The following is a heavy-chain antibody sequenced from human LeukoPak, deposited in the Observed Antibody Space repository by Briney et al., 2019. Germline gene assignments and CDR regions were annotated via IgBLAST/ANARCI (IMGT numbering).Heavy chain of an antibody. V-gene: IGHV3-21*01. D-gene: IGHD3-22*01. J-gene: IGHJ4*02. CDR2: ISSSSSYI. Sequence: SGGSLRLSCAASGFTFSTYSMNWVRQAPGKGLEWVSSISSSSSYIYYADSVKGRFTISRDNAKNSLYLQMNSLRAEDTAVYYCARDRGGYDTYYFDYWGQGTLVTVSS. CDR1: GFTFSTYS. CDR3: ARDRGGYDTYYFDY.